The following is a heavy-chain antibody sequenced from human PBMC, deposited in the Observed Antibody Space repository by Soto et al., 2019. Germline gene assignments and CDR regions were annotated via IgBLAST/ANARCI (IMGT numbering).Heavy chain of an antibody. J-gene: IGHJ4*02. Sequence: EVQLVESGGGLVQPGGSLRLSCAASGFTFSSYWMHWVRQAPGKGLVWVSRVNPDGSETSYADSVKGRFTIFRDNAKNTLYLQMNSLRAEDTAVYYCARVAVGSYYFDYWGQGTLLTVSS. V-gene: IGHV3-74*01. D-gene: IGHD6-13*01. CDR3: ARVAVGSYYFDY. CDR1: GFTFSSYW. CDR2: VNPDGSET.